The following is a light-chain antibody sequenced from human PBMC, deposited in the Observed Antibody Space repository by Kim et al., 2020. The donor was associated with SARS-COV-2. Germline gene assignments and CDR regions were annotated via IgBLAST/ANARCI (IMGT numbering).Light chain of an antibody. Sequence: DIQMTQSPSTLSASVGDRVTITCRASQSVSSWLAWYQQKPGKAPNLLIYDASSLEGWVPSRFSGSGSGTEFTLTISSLQPEDFATYYCQQYNSFSTFGQGTKVDIK. J-gene: IGKJ1*01. CDR3: QQYNSFST. CDR2: DAS. V-gene: IGKV1-5*01. CDR1: QSVSSW.